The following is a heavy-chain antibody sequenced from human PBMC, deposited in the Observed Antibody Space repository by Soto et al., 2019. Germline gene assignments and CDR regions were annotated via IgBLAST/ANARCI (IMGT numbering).Heavy chain of an antibody. D-gene: IGHD3-10*01. V-gene: IGHV3-30-3*01. J-gene: IGHJ6*02. CDR1: GFTFSSYA. Sequence: GGSLRLSCAASGFTFSSYAMHWVRQAPGKGLEWVAVISYDGSNKYYADSVKGRFTISRDNSKNTLYLQMNSLRAEDTAVYYCAREYGSGSSLYYYYYGMDVWGQGTTVTVSS. CDR3: AREYGSGSSLYYYYYGMDV. CDR2: ISYDGSNK.